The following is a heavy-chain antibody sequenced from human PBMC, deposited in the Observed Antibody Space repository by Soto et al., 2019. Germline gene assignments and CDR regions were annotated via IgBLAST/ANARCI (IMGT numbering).Heavy chain of an antibody. J-gene: IGHJ3*01. Sequence: SETLSLTCTVSGASINSADYYWTCIRQSPGRGLEWIGHIYFSANTNYNPTLKSRVKMSLFTSKNQFSLTLTSVTAADSAMYFCARYPLPTSWKPSGGFDLWGQGTLVTVSS. D-gene: IGHD1-1*01. V-gene: IGHV4-30-4*01. CDR1: GASINSADYY. CDR2: IYFSANT. CDR3: ARYPLPTSWKPSGGFDL.